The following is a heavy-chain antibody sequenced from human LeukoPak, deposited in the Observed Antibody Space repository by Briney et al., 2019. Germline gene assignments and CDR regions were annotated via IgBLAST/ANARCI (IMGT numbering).Heavy chain of an antibody. J-gene: IGHJ5*02. CDR3: ARESFITMVRGVRGPGNWFDP. V-gene: IGHV1-2*02. CDR2: INPNSGGT. D-gene: IGHD3-10*01. CDR1: GYTFTGYY. Sequence: ASVKVSCKASGYTFTGYYMHWVRQAPGQGLEWMGWINPNSGGTNYAQKFQGRVTMTRDTSISTAYMELSRLRSDDTAVYYCARESFITMVRGVRGPGNWFDPWGQGTLVTVSS.